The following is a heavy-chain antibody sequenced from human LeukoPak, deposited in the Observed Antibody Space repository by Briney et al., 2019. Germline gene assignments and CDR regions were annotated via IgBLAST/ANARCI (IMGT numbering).Heavy chain of an antibody. V-gene: IGHV4-34*01. J-gene: IGHJ4*02. CDR1: GGSFSGYY. Sequence: SETLSLTCAVYGGSFSGYYWSWIRQPPGKGLEWIGEINHSGSTNYNPSLKSRVTISVDTSKNQFSLKLSSVTAADTAVYYCARDRVAGTDYWGQGTLVIVSS. CDR2: INHSGST. D-gene: IGHD6-19*01. CDR3: ARDRVAGTDY.